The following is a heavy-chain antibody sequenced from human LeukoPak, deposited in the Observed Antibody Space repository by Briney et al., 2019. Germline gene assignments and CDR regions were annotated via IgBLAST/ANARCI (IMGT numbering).Heavy chain of an antibody. CDR1: GYNFSNYG. CDR3: ARDRSLYTSMLDS. Sequence: ASVNVSCKASGYNFSNYGISWVRQAPGQGLEWMGWISGYNGNTNYAQKLQGRVTMTTDTSTTTDYMELRSLRSDDTAVYYCARDRSLYTSMLDSWGQGTLVTVSS. CDR2: ISGYNGNT. J-gene: IGHJ4*02. D-gene: IGHD2-2*02. V-gene: IGHV1-18*01.